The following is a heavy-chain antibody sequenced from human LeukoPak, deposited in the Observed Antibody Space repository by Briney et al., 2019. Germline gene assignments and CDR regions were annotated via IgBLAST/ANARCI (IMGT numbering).Heavy chain of an antibody. CDR3: ARMGNFWGGSNWFDP. V-gene: IGHV4-59*01. J-gene: IGHJ5*02. CDR2: IYYSGST. Sequence: SETLSLTCTVSGGSISSYYWSWIRQPPGKGLEWIGYIYYSGSTNYNPSLKSRVTISVDTSKNQFSLKLSSVTAADTAVYYCARMGNFWGGSNWFDPWGQGTLVTVSS. D-gene: IGHD3-3*01. CDR1: GGSISSYY.